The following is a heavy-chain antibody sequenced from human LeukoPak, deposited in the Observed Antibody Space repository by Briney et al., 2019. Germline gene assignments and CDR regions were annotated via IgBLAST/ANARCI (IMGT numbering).Heavy chain of an antibody. V-gene: IGHV3-73*01. J-gene: IGHJ4*02. Sequence: PGGSLRLSCAASGFTFSGYWMSWVRQASGKGLEWVGRITSKPNSYATVYAASVKGRFTISSDDSKNTAYLQMNSLKTEDTAVYYCTGGSGWYSPDYWGQGTLVTVSS. CDR2: ITSKPNSYAT. CDR3: TGGSGWYSPDY. D-gene: IGHD6-19*01. CDR1: GFTFSGYW.